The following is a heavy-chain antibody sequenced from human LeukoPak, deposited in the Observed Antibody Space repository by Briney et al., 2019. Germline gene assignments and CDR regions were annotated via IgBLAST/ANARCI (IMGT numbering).Heavy chain of an antibody. CDR1: GFTFSSYS. Sequence: GGSLRLSCAASGFTFSSYSMNWGRQAPGKGLEWVSSISSTSSYIYYADSVKGRFTISRDNAKNSLYLQMNSLRAEDTAVYYCTRTSELTVTTHYWGQGTLVTVSS. V-gene: IGHV3-21*01. D-gene: IGHD4-17*01. J-gene: IGHJ4*02. CDR3: TRTSELTVTTHY. CDR2: ISSTSSYI.